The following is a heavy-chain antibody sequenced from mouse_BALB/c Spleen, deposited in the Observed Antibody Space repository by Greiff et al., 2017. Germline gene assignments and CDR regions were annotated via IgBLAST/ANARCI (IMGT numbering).Heavy chain of an antibody. V-gene: IGHV1S33*01. J-gene: IGHJ2*01. CDR1: GYTFTSYD. CDR3: ERRSRGGGYFDY. CDR2: IYPGDGST. D-gene: IGHD1-1*02. Sequence: SGPELVKPGALVKISCKASGYTFTSYDINWVKQRPGQGLEWIGWIYPGDGSTKYNEKFTGKATLTADKSSTTAYLQLSSLTSENSAIYFYERRSRGGGYFDYWGEGTTLTVSS.